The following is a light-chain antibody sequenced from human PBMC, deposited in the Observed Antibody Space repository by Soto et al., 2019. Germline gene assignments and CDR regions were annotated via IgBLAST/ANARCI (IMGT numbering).Light chain of an antibody. CDR2: KAS. CDR3: QHYNSYSGA. J-gene: IGKJ1*01. Sequence: DIQMTQSPSTLSGSVGGRFTITCRASQTISSWLAWYQQKPGKAPKLLIYKASTLKSGVPSRFSGSGSGTEFTLTISRLQPDDFATYYCQHYNSYSGAFRQGTKV. V-gene: IGKV1-5*03. CDR1: QTISSW.